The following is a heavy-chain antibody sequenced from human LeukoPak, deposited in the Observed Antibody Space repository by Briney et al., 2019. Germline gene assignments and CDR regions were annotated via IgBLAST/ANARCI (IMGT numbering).Heavy chain of an antibody. CDR1: GFTFSTYA. J-gene: IGHJ4*02. Sequence: GGSLRLSCAASGFTFSTYAMSWARQAPGKGLEWVSTISAGGGSTYHADSVKGRLTIARDNTKNTLYLQMNSLRGEDPAVNYGAKWGVSSSQNYVDYWDQGTLVTVSS. D-gene: IGHD3-10*01. CDR3: AKWGVSSSQNYVDY. V-gene: IGHV3-23*01. CDR2: ISAGGGST.